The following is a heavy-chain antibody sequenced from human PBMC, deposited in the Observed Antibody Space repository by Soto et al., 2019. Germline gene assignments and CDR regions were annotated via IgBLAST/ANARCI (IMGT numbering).Heavy chain of an antibody. Sequence: SETLSLTCTVSGGSISSYYWSWIRQPPGKGLEWIGYIYYTGSTNYNPSLKSRVTISVDTSKNQFSLKLSSVTAADTAVYYCARHGFPXRFLGISFDYWGQGTLVTVSS. CDR1: GGSISSYY. D-gene: IGHD7-27*01. V-gene: IGHV4-59*08. J-gene: IGHJ4*02. CDR2: IYYTGST. CDR3: ARHGFPXRFLGISFDY.